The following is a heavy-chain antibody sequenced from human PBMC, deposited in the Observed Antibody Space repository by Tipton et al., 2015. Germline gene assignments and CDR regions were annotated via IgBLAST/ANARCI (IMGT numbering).Heavy chain of an antibody. CDR2: IWYDGSNK. V-gene: IGHV3-33*08. Sequence: SLRLSCSASGFTFSSYGMHWVRQAPGKGLEWVAVIWYDGSNKYYADSVKGRFTISRDNSKNTLYLQMNSLRAEDTAVYYCARARGLRFLEWLYGMDVWGQGTTVTVSS. CDR3: ARARGLRFLEWLYGMDV. J-gene: IGHJ6*02. D-gene: IGHD3-3*01. CDR1: GFTFSSYG.